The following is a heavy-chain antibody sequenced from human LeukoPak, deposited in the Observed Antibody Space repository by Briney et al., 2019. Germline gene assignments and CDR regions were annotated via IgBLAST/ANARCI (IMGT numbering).Heavy chain of an antibody. J-gene: IGHJ4*02. CDR2: ISYDGSNK. D-gene: IGHD2-15*01. V-gene: IGHV3-30*18. Sequence: GGSLRLSCAASGFTFSNAWMSWVRQAPGKGLEWVAVISYDGSNKYYADSVKGRFTISRDNSKNTLYLQMNSLRAEDTAVYYCAKPYCSGGSCSFDYWGQGTLVTVSS. CDR1: GFTFSNAW. CDR3: AKPYCSGGSCSFDY.